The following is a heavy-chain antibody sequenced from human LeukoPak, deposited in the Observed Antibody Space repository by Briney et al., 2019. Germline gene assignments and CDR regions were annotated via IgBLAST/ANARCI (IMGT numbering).Heavy chain of an antibody. Sequence: PGGSLRLSCAASGFTFSSYAMHWVRQAPGKGLEWISAVSGSGDRTYYAGSVKGRFTISRDNSKNIVYLRMNSLRAEDTAVYFCANSRGYGSGNLWGQGTLVTVSS. J-gene: IGHJ4*02. CDR3: ANSRGYGSGNL. CDR2: VSGSGDRT. D-gene: IGHD3-10*01. CDR1: GFTFSSYA. V-gene: IGHV3-23*01.